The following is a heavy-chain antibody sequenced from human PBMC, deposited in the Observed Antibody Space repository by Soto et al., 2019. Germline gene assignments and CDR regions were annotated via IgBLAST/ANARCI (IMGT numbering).Heavy chain of an antibody. CDR1: GFTFSSYG. V-gene: IGHV3-30*18. Sequence: GGSLRLSCAASGFTFSSYGMRWVRQAPGKGLEWVAVISYDGSNKYYADSVKGRFTISRDNSKNTLYLQMNSLRAEDTAVYYCAKDRGYCSSTSCSLTGYYYYGMDVWGQGTTVTVSS. CDR3: AKDRGYCSSTSCSLTGYYYYGMDV. D-gene: IGHD2-2*01. J-gene: IGHJ6*02. CDR2: ISYDGSNK.